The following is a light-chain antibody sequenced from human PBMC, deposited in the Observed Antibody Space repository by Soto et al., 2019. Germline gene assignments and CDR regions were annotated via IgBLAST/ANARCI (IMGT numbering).Light chain of an antibody. CDR1: QSISRY. Sequence: DIQMTQSPSSLSASVGDRVTVTCRASQSISRYLNWYQQKPGKAPKLLIYAASSLHTGVPSRFSGHESGTDFTLTISGLHPEDFATYYCQQSFSAPRTFGQGTKLEIQ. CDR3: QQSFSAPRT. J-gene: IGKJ2*01. V-gene: IGKV1-39*01. CDR2: AAS.